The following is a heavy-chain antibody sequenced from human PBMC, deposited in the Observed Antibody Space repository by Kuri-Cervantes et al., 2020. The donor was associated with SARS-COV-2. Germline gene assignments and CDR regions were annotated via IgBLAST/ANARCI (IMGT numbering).Heavy chain of an antibody. CDR2: ISYDGSNK. Sequence: GESLKISCAASGFTFSSYAMHWVRQAPGKGLEWVAVISYDGSNKYYADSVKGRFTISRDNSKNTLYLQMNSLRAEDTAVYYCARGGSLGIFGPYYFDYWGQGTLVTVSS. CDR1: GFTFSSYA. D-gene: IGHD3-3*01. V-gene: IGHV3-30-3*01. J-gene: IGHJ4*02. CDR3: ARGGSLGIFGPYYFDY.